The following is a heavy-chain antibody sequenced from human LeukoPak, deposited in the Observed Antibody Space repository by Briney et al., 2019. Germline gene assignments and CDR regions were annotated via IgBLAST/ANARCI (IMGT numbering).Heavy chain of an antibody. CDR3: ARRHTVTDDY. CDR1: GGSISSTSYY. CDR2: IYYSGGT. Sequence: PSETLSLTCTVSGGSISSTSYYWGWIRQPPGKGLEWIGSIYYSGGTYYNPSLKSRVTISVDTSKNQFSLNLSSVTAADTAVYYCARRHTVTDDYWGQGTLVTVSS. D-gene: IGHD4-11*01. J-gene: IGHJ4*02. V-gene: IGHV4-39*01.